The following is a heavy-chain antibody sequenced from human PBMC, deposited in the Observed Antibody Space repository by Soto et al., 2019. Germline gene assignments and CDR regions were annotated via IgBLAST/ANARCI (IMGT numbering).Heavy chain of an antibody. CDR2: IYYSGRT. CDR3: ARGYCSSTSCYIWDNWFDP. D-gene: IGHD2-2*02. J-gene: IGHJ5*02. CDR1: GGSISSYY. Sequence: PSETLSLTCTVSGGSISSYYWSWIRQPPGKGLEWIGYIYYSGRTNYNPSLKSRVTISVDTSKNQFSLKLSSVTAADTAVHYCARGYCSSTSCYIWDNWFDPWGQGTLVTVSS. V-gene: IGHV4-59*01.